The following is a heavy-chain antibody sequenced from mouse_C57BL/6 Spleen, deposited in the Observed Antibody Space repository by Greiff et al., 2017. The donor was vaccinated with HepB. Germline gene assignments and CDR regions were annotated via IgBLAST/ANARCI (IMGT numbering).Heavy chain of an antibody. J-gene: IGHJ1*03. Sequence: QVHVKQPGAELVKPGASVKMSCKASGYTFTSYWITWVKQRPGQGLEWIGDIYPGSGSTNYNEKFKSKATLTVDTSSSTAYMQLSSLTSEDSAVYYCAGVYYYGSSYYWYFDVWGTGTTVTVSS. CDR1: GYTFTSYW. V-gene: IGHV1-55*01. D-gene: IGHD1-1*01. CDR3: AGVYYYGSSYYWYFDV. CDR2: IYPGSGST.